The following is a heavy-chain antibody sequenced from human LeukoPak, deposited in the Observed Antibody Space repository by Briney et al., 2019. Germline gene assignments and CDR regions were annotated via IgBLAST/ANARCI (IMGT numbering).Heavy chain of an antibody. CDR1: GFTFSSYG. CDR2: IRYDGSNK. V-gene: IGHV3-30*02. CDR3: AKIDAAAATFDY. D-gene: IGHD6-13*01. J-gene: IGHJ4*02. Sequence: GGSLRLSCAASGFTFSSYGMHRLRQAPGKGLEWVTFIRYDGSNKYYADSVKGRFTISRDNSKNTLYLQMNSLRAEDTAVYYCAKIDAAAATFDYWGQGTLVTVSS.